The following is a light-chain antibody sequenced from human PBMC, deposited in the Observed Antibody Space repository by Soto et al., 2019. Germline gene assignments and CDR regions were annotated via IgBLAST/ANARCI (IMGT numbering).Light chain of an antibody. CDR1: PSVTNF. J-gene: IGKJ5*01. CDR3: QQRHMWPIT. V-gene: IGKV3-11*01. Sequence: EIVLTQSPATLSLSPVERATLSCRASPSVTNFLAWYQQKPGQAPRLLIYDAYNRATGIPPRFSGSGSGTDFTLTISSLEPEDSAVYYCQQRHMWPITFGQGTRLEIK. CDR2: DAY.